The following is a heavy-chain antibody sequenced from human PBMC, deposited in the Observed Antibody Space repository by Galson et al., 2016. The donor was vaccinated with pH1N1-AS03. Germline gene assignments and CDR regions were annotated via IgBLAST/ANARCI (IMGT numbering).Heavy chain of an antibody. J-gene: IGHJ3*02. CDR3: ARDRHDYGPDPFDI. Sequence: SLKSRLTISVDTSKNQFSLKLNSVTAADTAVYYCARDRHDYGPDPFDIWGQGTMVTVSS. V-gene: IGHV4-31*02. D-gene: IGHD4-17*01.